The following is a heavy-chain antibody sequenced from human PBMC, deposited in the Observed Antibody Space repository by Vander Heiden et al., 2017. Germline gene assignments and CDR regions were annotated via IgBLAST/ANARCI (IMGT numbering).Heavy chain of an antibody. Sequence: QVQLQESGPGLVKPSETLSLTCTVTGGSIRSYYWSWIRQPAGEGLEWIGRIYTSGSTNYNPSLKSRVTMSVDTSKNQFSLKLSSVTAADTAVYYCARELGGYGDYVGTDGWFDPWGQGTLVTVSS. CDR3: ARELGGYGDYVGTDGWFDP. CDR2: IYTSGST. CDR1: GGSIRSYY. J-gene: IGHJ5*02. V-gene: IGHV4-4*07. D-gene: IGHD4-17*01.